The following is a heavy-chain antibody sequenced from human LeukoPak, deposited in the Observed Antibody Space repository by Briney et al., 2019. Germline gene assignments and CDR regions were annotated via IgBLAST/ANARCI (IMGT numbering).Heavy chain of an antibody. CDR1: GFSFTNFW. Sequence: GGSLRLSCAVSGFSFTNFWMSWVRQAPGRGLEWVANIHPEGNEKYHVESVKGRFTISRDNTKNLPFLQMNGLRVEDTAVYYCARGDAFSGDHWGQGTLVTVSS. J-gene: IGHJ4*02. V-gene: IGHV3-7*04. CDR3: ARGDAFSGDH. CDR2: IHPEGNEK.